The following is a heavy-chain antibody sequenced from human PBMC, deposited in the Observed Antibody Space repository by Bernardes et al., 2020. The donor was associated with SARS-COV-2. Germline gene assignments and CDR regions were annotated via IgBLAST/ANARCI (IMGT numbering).Heavy chain of an antibody. J-gene: IGHJ4*02. CDR1: GYDFTTYG. CDR3: ARGFSGYLGY. D-gene: IGHD3-22*01. Sequence: ASVQVSCKASGYDFTTYGINWVRQAPGQGLEWMGWISAYSGPTDYAQKFQARVTMATDTSTSTVYMEVRSLRSDDTAVYYCARGFSGYLGYWGRGTLVTVSS. V-gene: IGHV1-18*04. CDR2: ISAYSGPT.